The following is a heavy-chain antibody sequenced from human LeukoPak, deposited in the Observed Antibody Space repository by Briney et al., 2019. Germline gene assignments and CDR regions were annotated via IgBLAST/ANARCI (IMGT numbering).Heavy chain of an antibody. Sequence: SETLSLTCAVYGGSFSGYYWSWIRQPPGKGLEWIGEINHSGSTNYNPSLKSRVTISVDTSKNQFSLKLSSVTAADTAVYYCARRGYSSSWYRRHNWFDPWGQGTLVTVSS. CDR2: INHSGST. V-gene: IGHV4-34*01. CDR3: ARRGYSSSWYRRHNWFDP. J-gene: IGHJ5*02. CDR1: GGSFSGYY. D-gene: IGHD6-13*01.